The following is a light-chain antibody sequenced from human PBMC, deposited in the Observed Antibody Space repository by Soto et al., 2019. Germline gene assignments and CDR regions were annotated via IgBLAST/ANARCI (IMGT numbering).Light chain of an antibody. V-gene: IGKV1-39*01. J-gene: IGKJ4*01. Sequence: DIPMTQSPSSLSASVGDRVTITCRASQSITIYLNWYQQKPGKAPKLLIFATSSLQSGVPSRFSGSGSGTDFTLAISSLHPEDLATYYCEQSLTTPLTFGGGTKVEIK. CDR2: ATS. CDR1: QSITIY. CDR3: EQSLTTPLT.